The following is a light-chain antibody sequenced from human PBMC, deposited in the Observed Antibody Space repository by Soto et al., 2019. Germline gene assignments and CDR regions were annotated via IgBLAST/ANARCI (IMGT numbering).Light chain of an antibody. CDR3: QQYNSYSQNT. CDR1: QSISSW. V-gene: IGKV1-5*01. J-gene: IGKJ2*01. Sequence: DLQMTQSPSTLSASVGDRVTITCRASQSISSWLAWYQQKPGKAPKLLIYDASSLESGVPSRFSGSGSGTEFTLTISSLQPDDFATYYCQQYNSYSQNTFGQGTELEIK. CDR2: DAS.